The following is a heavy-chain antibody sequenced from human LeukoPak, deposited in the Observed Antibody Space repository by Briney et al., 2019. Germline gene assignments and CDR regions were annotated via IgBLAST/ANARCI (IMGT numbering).Heavy chain of an antibody. CDR3: VCGYPRYNWFDP. CDR2: INHSGST. V-gene: IGHV4-38-2*02. D-gene: IGHD2-21*01. Sequence: PSETLSLTCTVSGYSISSGYYWGWIRQPPGKGLEWIGEINHSGSTNYNPSLKSRVTISVDTSKNQFSLKLSSVTAADTAVYYCVCGYPRYNWFDPWGQGTLVTVSS. J-gene: IGHJ5*02. CDR1: GYSISSGYY.